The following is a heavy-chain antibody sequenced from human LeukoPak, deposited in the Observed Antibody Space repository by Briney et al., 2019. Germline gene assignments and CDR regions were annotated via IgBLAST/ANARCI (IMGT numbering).Heavy chain of an antibody. D-gene: IGHD3-22*01. V-gene: IGHV4-38-2*02. J-gene: IGHJ6*03. CDR1: GYSISSGYF. CDR3: ARTNDYDSSGYYSWDYYYYMDV. Sequence: SETLSLTCTVSGYSISSGYFWVWIRQPPGKGLEWIGSIYHSGRTYYNPSLKSLVTISVDTSKNQFSLKLSSVTAADTAVYYCARTNDYDSSGYYSWDYYYYMDVWGKGTRSPSP. CDR2: IYHSGRT.